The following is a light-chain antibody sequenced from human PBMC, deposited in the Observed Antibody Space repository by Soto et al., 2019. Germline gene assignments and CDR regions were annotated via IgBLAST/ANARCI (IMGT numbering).Light chain of an antibody. Sequence: LTQSPATLSLSPGERATLSCTASQGISTYIAWYQQKPGHPPRLLMFDASRRAAGIPPRFSGGGFGREFTLTISSLEPEDFAIYYCQQRGETFGPGTRLE. CDR3: QQRGET. CDR2: DAS. CDR1: QGISTY. V-gene: IGKV3-11*02. J-gene: IGKJ5*01.